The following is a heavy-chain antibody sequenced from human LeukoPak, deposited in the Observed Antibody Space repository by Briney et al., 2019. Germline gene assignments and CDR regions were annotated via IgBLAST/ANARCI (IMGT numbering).Heavy chain of an antibody. CDR2: ISSSGRYI. CDR3: ARDSVAVAEIDY. CDR1: GFIFSNFS. Sequence: PGGSLRLSCAASGFIFSNFSLNWVRQAPGKGLEWVSSISSSGRYIYYADSVKGRFTISRDNNKNSLSLQMNSLRAEDTAIYYCARDSVAVAEIDYWGQGTLVTVSS. D-gene: IGHD6-19*01. J-gene: IGHJ4*01. V-gene: IGHV3-21*01.